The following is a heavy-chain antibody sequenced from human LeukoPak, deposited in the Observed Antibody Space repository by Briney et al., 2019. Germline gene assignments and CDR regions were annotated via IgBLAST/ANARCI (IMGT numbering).Heavy chain of an antibody. CDR1: GGSISSYY. D-gene: IGHD3-22*01. J-gene: IGHJ5*02. CDR3: ARDRVYDSSGYFVNWFDP. CDR2: TYTSGST. Sequence: SETLSFTCTVSGGSISSYYWSWIRQPAGKGLEWIGRTYTSGSTNYNPSLKSRVTMSVDTSKNQFSLKLSSVTAADTAVYYCARDRVYDSSGYFVNWFDPWGQGTLVTVSS. V-gene: IGHV4-4*07.